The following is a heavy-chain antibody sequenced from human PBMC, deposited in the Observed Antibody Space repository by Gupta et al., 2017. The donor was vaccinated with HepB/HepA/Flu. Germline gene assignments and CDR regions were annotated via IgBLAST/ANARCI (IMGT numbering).Heavy chain of an antibody. CDR1: GFTFKNYI. Sequence: EAKLLDSGGGLVQPGVSLRLSCAASGFTFKNYIMAWGRQVPGKGLEWVSSISGDSRNTYYEDNVKGRCTISRDNSENTLYLQRNSLRADDTALYFCTKDAGYCGGDGASHHFDHWGPGTLVTVSS. J-gene: IGHJ1*01. V-gene: IGHV3-23*01. D-gene: IGHD2-21*01. CDR2: ISGDSRNT. CDR3: TKDAGYCGGDGASHHFDH.